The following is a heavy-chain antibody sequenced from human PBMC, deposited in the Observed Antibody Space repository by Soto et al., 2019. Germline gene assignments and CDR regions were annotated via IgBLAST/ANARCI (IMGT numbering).Heavy chain of an antibody. Sequence: ASVKVSCKASGGTFSSYTISWVRQAPGQGLEWMGWISAYNGNTNYAQKLQGRVTMTTDTSTSTAYMELRSLRSDDTAVYYCARDPGGYCSSTSCLGDAFDIWGQGTMVTVSS. D-gene: IGHD2-2*01. CDR2: ISAYNGNT. CDR1: GGTFSSYT. V-gene: IGHV1-18*01. CDR3: ARDPGGYCSSTSCLGDAFDI. J-gene: IGHJ3*02.